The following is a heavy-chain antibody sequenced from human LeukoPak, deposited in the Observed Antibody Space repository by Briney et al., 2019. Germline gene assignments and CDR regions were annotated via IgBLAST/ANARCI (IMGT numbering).Heavy chain of an antibody. CDR2: IRYDGSNK. D-gene: IGHD5-24*01. CDR3: VRDSKRWLQLGVGRYFDY. CDR1: GFTFSSYG. J-gene: IGHJ4*02. V-gene: IGHV3-30*02. Sequence: PGGSLRLSCAASGFTFSSYGMHWVRQAPGKGLEWVAFIRYDGSNKYYADSVKGRFTISKDNSKNTLYLQMGSLRAEDMAVYYCVRDSKRWLQLGVGRYFDYWGQGTLVSISS.